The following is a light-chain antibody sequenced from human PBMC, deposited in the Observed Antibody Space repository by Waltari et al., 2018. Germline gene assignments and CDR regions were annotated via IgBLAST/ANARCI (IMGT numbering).Light chain of an antibody. J-gene: IGKJ3*01. CDR1: QSVRGGY. V-gene: IGKV3D-7*01. Sequence: EIVMTQSPTTVSLSPGDGATLPCRASQSVRGGYLSWYQQKPGQAPRLLIYGTSTRATGIPARFSGSGSGTDFTLTISNLQPEDFAVYYCQQDFNLPFTFGPGTKVEIK. CDR3: QQDFNLPFT. CDR2: GTS.